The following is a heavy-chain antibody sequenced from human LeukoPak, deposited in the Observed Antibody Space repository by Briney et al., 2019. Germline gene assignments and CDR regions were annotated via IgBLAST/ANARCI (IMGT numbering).Heavy chain of an antibody. D-gene: IGHD3-10*01. CDR3: ARGHGSGSYYRPTDY. J-gene: IGHJ4*02. CDR2: INPNGGGT. Sequence: GASVKVSCKASGYTFTGYYMHWVRQAPGQGLEWMGWINPNGGGTNYAQKFQGWVTMTRDTSISTAYMELSRLRSGDTAVYYCARGHGSGSYYRPTDYWGQGTLVTVSS. CDR1: GYTFTGYY. V-gene: IGHV1-2*04.